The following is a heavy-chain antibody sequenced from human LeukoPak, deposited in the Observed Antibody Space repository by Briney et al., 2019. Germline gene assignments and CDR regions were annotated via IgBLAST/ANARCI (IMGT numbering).Heavy chain of an antibody. Sequence: GGSLRLSCSASGFTFSNAWMSWVRQAPGKGLEWVGRIKSKTDGGTTDYAAPVKGRFTISRDDSKNTLYLQMNSLKTEDTAVYYCTTDDYSNYFDYWGQGTLVTVSS. CDR2: IKSKTDGGTT. D-gene: IGHD4-11*01. J-gene: IGHJ4*02. V-gene: IGHV3-15*01. CDR1: GFTFSNAW. CDR3: TTDDYSNYFDY.